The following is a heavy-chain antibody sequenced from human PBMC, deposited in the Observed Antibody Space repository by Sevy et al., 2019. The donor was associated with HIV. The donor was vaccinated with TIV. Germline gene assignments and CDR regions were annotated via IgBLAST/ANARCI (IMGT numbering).Heavy chain of an antibody. Sequence: GGSLRLSCAASGFTFSSYAMHWVRQAAGKGLEWVAVISYDGSNKYYADSVKGRFTISRDNSKNTLYLQMNSLRAEDTAVYYCARPFTIFGVVIHWYYFDYWGQGTLVTVSS. CDR2: ISYDGSNK. J-gene: IGHJ4*02. D-gene: IGHD3-3*01. V-gene: IGHV3-30-3*01. CDR3: ARPFTIFGVVIHWYYFDY. CDR1: GFTFSSYA.